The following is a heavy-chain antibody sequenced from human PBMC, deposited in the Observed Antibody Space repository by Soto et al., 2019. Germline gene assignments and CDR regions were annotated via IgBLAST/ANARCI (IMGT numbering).Heavy chain of an antibody. D-gene: IGHD1-26*01. CDR1: GFTLSGYN. J-gene: IGHJ3*02. CDR3: ARDLRVGATNDVLDI. V-gene: IGHV3-30-3*01. CDR2: VTPDGNK. Sequence: QVQVVESGGGVVQPGGSLRLSCAASGFTLSGYNMHWVRQAPGKGLEWVAVVTPDGNKYYADYVRGRFTISRDDSTNTLHVEMNSLRAEDTALYYCARDLRVGATNDVLDIWGQGTMFTVSS.